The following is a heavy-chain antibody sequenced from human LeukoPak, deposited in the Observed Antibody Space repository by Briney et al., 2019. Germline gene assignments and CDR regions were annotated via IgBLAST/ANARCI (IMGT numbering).Heavy chain of an antibody. J-gene: IGHJ4*02. D-gene: IGHD6-6*01. Sequence: GASVKVSCKASGYTFTGYYMHWARQAPGQGLEWMGWINPNSGGTNYAQKFQGRVTMTRDTSISTAYMELSRLRSDDTAVYYCARGEYSSSPPSDYWGQGTLVTVSS. CDR3: ARGEYSSSPPSDY. CDR2: INPNSGGT. V-gene: IGHV1-2*02. CDR1: GYTFTGYY.